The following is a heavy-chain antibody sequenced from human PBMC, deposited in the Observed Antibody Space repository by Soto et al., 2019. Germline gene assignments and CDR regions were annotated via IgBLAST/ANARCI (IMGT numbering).Heavy chain of an antibody. CDR1: GGSINSNF. Sequence: SETLSLTCTISGGSINSNFLTWIRQPAGKGLEWIGRISSNGDTNYNPSLRGRVSMSLDTSKNHFSLKLNSVTASDTAVYFRARELWMAGLVYYFDFWGQGTLVTVSS. J-gene: IGHJ4*02. CDR2: ISSNGDT. D-gene: IGHD6-19*01. V-gene: IGHV4-4*07. CDR3: ARELWMAGLVYYFDF.